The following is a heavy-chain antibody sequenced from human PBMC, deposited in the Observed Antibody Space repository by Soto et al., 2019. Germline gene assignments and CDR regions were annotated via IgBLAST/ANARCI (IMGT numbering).Heavy chain of an antibody. CDR1: GCSISSYY. J-gene: IGHJ4*02. D-gene: IGHD3-3*01. CDR3: ARGDPHDFWSGYYTGIFDY. CDR2: IYYSGST. V-gene: IGHV4-59*01. Sequence: SETLSLTCTVSGCSISSYYWSWIRQPPGKGLEWIGYIYYSGSTNYNPSLKSRVTISVDTSKNQFSLKLSSVTAADTAVYYCARGDPHDFWSGYYTGIFDYWGQGTLVTVSS.